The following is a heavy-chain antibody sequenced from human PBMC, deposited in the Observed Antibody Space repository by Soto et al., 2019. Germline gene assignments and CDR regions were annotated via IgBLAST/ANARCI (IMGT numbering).Heavy chain of an antibody. CDR1: GDSVSSNSAA. V-gene: IGHV6-1*01. J-gene: IGHJ4*02. Sequence: QVQLQQSGPGLVKPSQTLSLTCAISGDSVSSNSAAWNWIRQSPSRGLEWLGRTYYRSKWYNDYAVSVKSRITINPDTSKNQFSLQLNSVTPGDTAVYYCAREMWELGAVGGPIFDYWGQGTLVTVSS. D-gene: IGHD1-26*01. CDR3: AREMWELGAVGGPIFDY. CDR2: TYYRSKWYN.